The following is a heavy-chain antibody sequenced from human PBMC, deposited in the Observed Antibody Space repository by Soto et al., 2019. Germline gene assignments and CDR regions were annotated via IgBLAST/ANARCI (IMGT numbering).Heavy chain of an antibody. J-gene: IGHJ4*02. CDR2: ISGSGGTT. CDR3: TTGDPYYYDSSGSTPIDY. V-gene: IGHV3-15*01. Sequence: GGSLRLSCAASGFTFSTYAMSWVRQAPGKGLEWVSVISGSGGTTDYAAPVKGRFTISRDDSKNTLYLQMNSLKTEDTAVYYCTTGDPYYYDSSGSTPIDYWGQGTLVTVSS. D-gene: IGHD3-22*01. CDR1: GFTFSTYA.